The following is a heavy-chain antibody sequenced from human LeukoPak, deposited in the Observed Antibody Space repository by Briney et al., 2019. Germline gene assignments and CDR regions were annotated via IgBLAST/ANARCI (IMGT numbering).Heavy chain of an antibody. CDR3: ARAQKTGTTSKFSFDY. V-gene: IGHV1-46*01. Sequence: ASVKVSCKASGYTFTSYYMHWVRQAPGQGLEWIGIINPSGGSTSYAQKFQGRVTMTRDTSTSTVYMELSSLRSEDTAVYYCARAQKTGTTSKFSFDYWGQGTLVTVSS. J-gene: IGHJ4*02. D-gene: IGHD1-7*01. CDR2: INPSGGST. CDR1: GYTFTSYY.